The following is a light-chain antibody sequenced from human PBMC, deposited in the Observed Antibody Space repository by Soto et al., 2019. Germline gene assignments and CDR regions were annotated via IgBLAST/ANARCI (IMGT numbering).Light chain of an antibody. J-gene: IGKJ1*01. CDR2: DAS. CDR3: QQYNSYLWT. Sequence: IQMTQSPSTLSGSVGDRVTITCRASQSISSWLAWYQQKKGQAPKLLIYDASSLESGVPSRFRGSGSGTEFTLTISRLQPDDFETYYCQQYNSYLWTFGQGTKVDIK. V-gene: IGKV1-5*01. CDR1: QSISSW.